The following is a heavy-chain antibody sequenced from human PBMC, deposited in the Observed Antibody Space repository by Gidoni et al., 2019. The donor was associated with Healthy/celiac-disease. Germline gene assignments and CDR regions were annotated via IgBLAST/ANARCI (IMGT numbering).Heavy chain of an antibody. D-gene: IGHD6-13*01. CDR3: AKTKWNTYSSSWSGGPPRPTNYFDY. J-gene: IGHJ4*02. Sequence: VQLQQWVAGLLTPSDTLSLTCSVYGASFSGYFWRWIRQPPGKGLEWIGEINHSGSTNYNPSLKSRVTISVDTSKNQFSLKLSSVTAAYTAVYYCAKTKWNTYSSSWSGGPPRPTNYFDYWGQGTLVTVSS. CDR2: INHSGST. CDR1: GASFSGYF. V-gene: IGHV4-34*01.